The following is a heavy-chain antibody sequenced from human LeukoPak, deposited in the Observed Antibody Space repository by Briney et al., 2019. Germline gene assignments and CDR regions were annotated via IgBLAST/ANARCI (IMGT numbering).Heavy chain of an antibody. Sequence: PSETLSLTCTVSGGSISSASYYWSWIRQPAGKGLEWVGHIYTSGSSNYNPSLKSRVTISVDTSKNQFSLKLSSVTAADRAVYYCARGAPRWWFDPWGQGTLVTVSS. V-gene: IGHV4-61*09. J-gene: IGHJ5*02. D-gene: IGHD4-23*01. CDR1: GGSISSASYY. CDR3: ARGAPRWWFDP. CDR2: IYTSGSS.